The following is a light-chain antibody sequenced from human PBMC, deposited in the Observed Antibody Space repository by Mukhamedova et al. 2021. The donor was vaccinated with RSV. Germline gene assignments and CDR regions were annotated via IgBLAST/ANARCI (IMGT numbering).Light chain of an antibody. CDR2: SAS. Sequence: WYQRRVHGQVPNLLIYSASTLQSGVPSRFSGSGSGTDFTLTISSLQPEDVATYYCQKYDSAPLTFGGGTKVDIK. V-gene: IGKV1-27*01. J-gene: IGKJ4*01. CDR3: QKYDSAPLT.